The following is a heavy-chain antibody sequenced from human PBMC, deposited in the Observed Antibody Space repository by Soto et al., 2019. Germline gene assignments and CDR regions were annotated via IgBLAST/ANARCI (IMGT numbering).Heavy chain of an antibody. CDR1: GYTFSGYY. D-gene: IGHD2-2*02. V-gene: IGHV1-2*02. CDR3: ARSLTEGYCTITGCYTRPLYGMDV. Sequence: GASVKVSCKASGYTFSGYYIHWLRQAPGQGLEWMGWINPNSGGTNSAQKFQGRVTVTRETPTSPAYMELSRLTSDDTAVYYCARSLTEGYCTITGCYTRPLYGMDVWGQGTTFTVSS. CDR2: INPNSGGT. J-gene: IGHJ6*02.